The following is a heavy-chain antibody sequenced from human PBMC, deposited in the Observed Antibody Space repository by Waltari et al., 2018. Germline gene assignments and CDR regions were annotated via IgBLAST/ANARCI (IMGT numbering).Heavy chain of an antibody. Sequence: QVQLQESGPGLVKPSETLSLTCTVSGGSISNYIWSWIRQPPGKGLEWIGYICTSGSTNYNPSRKSRVTISVDTSKNQFSLKLSSVTAADTAVYYCARVPKEESSGYYRRNWFDPWGQGTLVTVSS. J-gene: IGHJ5*02. CDR3: ARVPKEESSGYYRRNWFDP. V-gene: IGHV4-4*09. D-gene: IGHD3-22*01. CDR2: ICTSGST. CDR1: GGSISNYI.